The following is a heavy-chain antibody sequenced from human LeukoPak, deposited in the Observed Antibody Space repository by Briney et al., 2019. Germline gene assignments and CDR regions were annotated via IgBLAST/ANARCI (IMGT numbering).Heavy chain of an antibody. CDR3: ARVKKDRYGMDV. J-gene: IGHJ6*02. V-gene: IGHV1-8*01. Sequence: ASVQVSRKASGYTFTSYYIHGLRQATAQGLEWMGWMNPNSGNTGYAQNFQGRAAMTRNTSISTAYMELSSLRSEDTAVYYCARVKKDRYGMDVWGQGTTVTVSS. CDR2: MNPNSGNT. CDR1: GYTFTSYY.